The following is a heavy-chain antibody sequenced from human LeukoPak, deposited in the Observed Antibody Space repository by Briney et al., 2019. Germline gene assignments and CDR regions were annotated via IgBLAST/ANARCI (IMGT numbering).Heavy chain of an antibody. Sequence: ASVKVSCKASGYTFTGYYMHWVRQATGQGLEWMGWINPNSGGTNYAQKFQGRVTMTRDTSISTAYMELSRLRSDDTAVYYCARGGDCSGGSCYRNWFDPWGQGTLVTVSS. J-gene: IGHJ5*02. D-gene: IGHD2-15*01. CDR1: GYTFTGYY. V-gene: IGHV1-2*02. CDR2: INPNSGGT. CDR3: ARGGDCSGGSCYRNWFDP.